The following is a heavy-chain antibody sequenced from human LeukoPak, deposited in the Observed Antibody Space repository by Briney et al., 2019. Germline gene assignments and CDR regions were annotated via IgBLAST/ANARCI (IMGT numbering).Heavy chain of an antibody. Sequence: PGGSLRLSCAAPGYTFSSYGMHWVPHAPGKGLEWVSHISYEGSNKYYTDSAKGRFTIYRDNSKNRLYLQMNSLRAEDTAVYYCARVWVGGYYKEYWGQGTLVTVS. D-gene: IGHD3-9*01. J-gene: IGHJ4*02. CDR1: GYTFSSYG. CDR3: ARVWVGGYYKEY. V-gene: IGHV3-30*03. CDR2: ISYEGSNK.